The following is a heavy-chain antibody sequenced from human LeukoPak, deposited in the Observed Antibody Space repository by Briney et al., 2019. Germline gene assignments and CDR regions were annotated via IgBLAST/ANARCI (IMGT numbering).Heavy chain of an antibody. V-gene: IGHV3-23*01. Sequence: GGSLRLSCAASGFTFSSYAMSWVRQAPGKGLEWVSAISGSGGSTYYADSVKGRYTISRDNAKNTLYLQMNTLRVEDTAVYYCTRDLMDYDVSTGLHHYYMDVWGQGTTVTVSS. D-gene: IGHD3-9*01. CDR2: ISGSGGST. CDR3: TRDLMDYDVSTGLHHYYMDV. J-gene: IGHJ6*02. CDR1: GFTFSSYA.